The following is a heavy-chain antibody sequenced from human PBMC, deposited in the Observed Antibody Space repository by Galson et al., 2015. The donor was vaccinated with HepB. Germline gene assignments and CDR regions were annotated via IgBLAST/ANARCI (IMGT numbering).Heavy chain of an antibody. CDR1: GGSISSSSYY. CDR3: ARHADCSSTSCYVDY. J-gene: IGHJ4*02. V-gene: IGHV4-39*01. Sequence: TLSLTCTVSGGSISSSSYYWGWIRQPPGKGLEWIGSIYYSGSTYYNPSLKSRVTISVDTSKNQFSLKLSSVTAADTAVYYCARHADCSSTSCYVDYWGQGTLVTVSS. D-gene: IGHD2-2*01. CDR2: IYYSGST.